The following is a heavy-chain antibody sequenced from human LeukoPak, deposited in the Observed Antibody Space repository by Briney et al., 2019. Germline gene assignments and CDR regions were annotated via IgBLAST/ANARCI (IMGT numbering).Heavy chain of an antibody. CDR2: TYYRSKWYN. CDR3: ARAVIAAAAGKGTFDY. V-gene: IGHV6-1*01. CDR1: GDSVSSNSAA. D-gene: IGHD6-13*01. J-gene: IGHJ4*02. Sequence: SQTLSLTCAISGDSVSSNSAAWNCIRQSPSRGLEWLGRTYYRSKWYNDYAVSVKSRITINPDTSKNQFSLQLNSVTPEDTAVYYCARAVIAAAAGKGTFDYWGQGTLVTVSS.